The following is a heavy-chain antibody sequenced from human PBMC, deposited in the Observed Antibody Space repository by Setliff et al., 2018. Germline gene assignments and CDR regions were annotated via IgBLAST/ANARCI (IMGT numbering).Heavy chain of an antibody. D-gene: IGHD1-26*01. CDR2: INLNTGNI. Sequence: ASVKVSCKASGFSFTDYLMNWMRQAPEQGLEWMGRINLNTGNIFYAQEFQGRVTLTRDTSTSTAYMELTGLRYDDTAVYYCARDPKLVGAPERAFDYWGQGTQVTVSS. CDR3: ARDPKLVGAPERAFDY. J-gene: IGHJ4*02. CDR1: GFSFTDYL. V-gene: IGHV1-2*02.